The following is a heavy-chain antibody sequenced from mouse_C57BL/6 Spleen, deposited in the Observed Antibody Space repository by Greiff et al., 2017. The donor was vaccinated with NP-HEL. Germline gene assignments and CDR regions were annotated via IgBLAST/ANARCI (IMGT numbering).Heavy chain of an antibody. CDR2: IYPGSGST. Sequence: QVQLQQPGAELVKPGASVKMSCKASGYTFTSYWITWVKQRPGQGLEWIGDIYPGSGSTNYNEKFKSKATLTVDTSSSTAYMQLSSLTSEDSAVYYCARSLYGYDEGDYFDYWGQGTTLTVSS. CDR3: ARSLYGYDEGDYFDY. CDR1: GYTFTSYW. D-gene: IGHD2-2*01. V-gene: IGHV1-55*01. J-gene: IGHJ2*01.